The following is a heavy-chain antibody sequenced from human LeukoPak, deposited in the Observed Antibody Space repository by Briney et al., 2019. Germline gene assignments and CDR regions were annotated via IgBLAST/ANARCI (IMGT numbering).Heavy chain of an antibody. V-gene: IGHV4-4*02. CDR2: IYHSGST. CDR3: ARGETGYTSGWHY. D-gene: IGHD6-19*01. Sequence: SETLSLTCAVSGGSISSSNWWSWVRQPPGKGLEWIGEIYHSGSTNYNPSLKSRVTISVDKSKNQFSLKLRSVTAVDTAVYYCARGETGYTSGWHYWGQGTLVTVSS. J-gene: IGHJ4*02. CDR1: GGSISSSNW.